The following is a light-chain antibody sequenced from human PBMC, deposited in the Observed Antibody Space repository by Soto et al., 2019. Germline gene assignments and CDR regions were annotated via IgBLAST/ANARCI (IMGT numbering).Light chain of an antibody. CDR1: QSVSSN. Sequence: EIVMTQSPATLSVSPGERATLSCRASQSVSSNLAWYQQKPGQAPRLLIYGASTRATGIPARFSGSGSGTEFTLTISSLQSEDFAVYYCQQYNNWPWMFGQGTKVEFK. V-gene: IGKV3-15*01. CDR3: QQYNNWPWM. CDR2: GAS. J-gene: IGKJ1*01.